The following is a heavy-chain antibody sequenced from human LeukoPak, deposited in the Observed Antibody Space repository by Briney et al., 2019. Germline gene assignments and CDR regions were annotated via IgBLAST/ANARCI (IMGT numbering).Heavy chain of an antibody. CDR2: IIPIFGTV. J-gene: IGHJ2*01. V-gene: IGHV1-69*13. D-gene: IGHD4-17*01. CDR1: GGTSKKYG. Sequence: GASAKVSCKASGGTSKKYGITWVRQAPGQGLEWMGGIIPIFGTVNYAQKFQGRVTITADESTSTAYMELSSLRSEDTAVYYCARVTIDDYGDYRYFDLWGRGTLVTVSS. CDR3: ARVTIDDYGDYRYFDL.